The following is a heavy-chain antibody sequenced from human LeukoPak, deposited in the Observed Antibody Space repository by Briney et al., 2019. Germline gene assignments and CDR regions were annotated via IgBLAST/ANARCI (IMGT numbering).Heavy chain of an antibody. CDR2: IIPIFGTA. V-gene: IGHV1-69*06. CDR1: GGTFSSYA. J-gene: IGHJ4*02. D-gene: IGHD5-18*01. CDR3: ARDGYSYGYGHY. Sequence: SVKVSCKASGGTFSSYAISWVRQAPGQGLEWMGGIIPIFGTANYAQKFQGRVTITADKSTSTAYMELSSLRSEDTAVYYCARDGYSYGYGHYWGQGTLVTVSS.